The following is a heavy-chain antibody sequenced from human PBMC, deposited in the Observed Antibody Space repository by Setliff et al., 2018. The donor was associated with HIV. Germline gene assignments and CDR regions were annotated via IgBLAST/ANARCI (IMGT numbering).Heavy chain of an antibody. CDR1: GDSLAGSRYS. Sequence: PSETLSLTCTVSGDSLAGSRYSWGWVRQSPGQGLEWLGNLFHTGSSYFNPSLKSRLTMSVDTSNNQFSLSLISMTAADSAVYYCARLGDNSDWRSNYFFYYMDVWGKGTTVTVSS. CDR2: LFHTGSS. D-gene: IGHD3-22*01. CDR3: ARLGDNSDWRSNYFFYYMDV. J-gene: IGHJ6*03. V-gene: IGHV4-39*01.